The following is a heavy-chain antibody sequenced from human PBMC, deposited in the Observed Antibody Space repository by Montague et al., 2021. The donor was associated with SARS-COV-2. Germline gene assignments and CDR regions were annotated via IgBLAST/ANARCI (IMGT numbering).Heavy chain of an antibody. CDR1: GGSISSGSYY. CDR2: IYYSGST. D-gene: IGHD6-13*01. V-gene: IGHV4-39*07. CDR3: ARVGRQQLVRLSGMDV. Sequence: SETLSLTCTVSGGSISSGSYYWGWIRQPPGKGLEWIGRIYYSGSTYYNPSLKSRVTISVDTSKNQFSLKLSSVTAADTAVYYCARVGRQQLVRLSGMDVWGQGTTVTVSS. J-gene: IGHJ6*02.